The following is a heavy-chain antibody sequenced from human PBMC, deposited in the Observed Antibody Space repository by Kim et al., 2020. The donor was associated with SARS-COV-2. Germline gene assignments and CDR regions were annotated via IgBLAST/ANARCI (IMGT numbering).Heavy chain of an antibody. CDR2: IYYSGST. J-gene: IGHJ4*02. V-gene: IGHV4-39*01. CDR1: VGSISSSSYY. CDR3: ARLQRGYSGYEIDY. Sequence: SETLSLTCTVSVGSISSSSYYWGWIRQPPGKGLEWIGSIYYSGSTYYNPSLKSRVTISVDTSKNQFSLKLSSVTAADTAVYYCARLQRGYSGYEIDYWGQGTLVTVSS. D-gene: IGHD5-12*01.